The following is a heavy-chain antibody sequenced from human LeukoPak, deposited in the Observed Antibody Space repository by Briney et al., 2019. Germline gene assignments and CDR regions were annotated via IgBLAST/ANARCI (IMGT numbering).Heavy chain of an antibody. CDR3: AKDQAIVLMVYATA. Sequence: PGGSLRLSCAASGFTFSSYAMSWVRQAPGKGLEWVSAISGSGGSTYYADSVKGRFTISRDNSKNTLYLQMNSLRAEDTAVYYCAKDQAIVLMVYATAWGQGTLVTVSS. J-gene: IGHJ5*02. V-gene: IGHV3-23*01. CDR2: ISGSGGST. D-gene: IGHD2-8*01. CDR1: GFTFSSYA.